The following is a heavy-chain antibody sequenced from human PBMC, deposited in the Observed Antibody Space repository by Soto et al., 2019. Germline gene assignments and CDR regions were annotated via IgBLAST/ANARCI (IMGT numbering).Heavy chain of an antibody. CDR1: GYTFTSYD. J-gene: IGHJ3*02. CDR3: ARGSAATPAFDI. Sequence: ASVKVSCKASGYTFTSYDINWVRQATGQGLEWMGWMNPNSGNTGYAQKFQGRVTMTRNTSISTAYMELSSLRSEDTAVYYCARGSAATPAFDIWGQGTMVTVSS. CDR2: MNPNSGNT. V-gene: IGHV1-8*01. D-gene: IGHD2-2*01.